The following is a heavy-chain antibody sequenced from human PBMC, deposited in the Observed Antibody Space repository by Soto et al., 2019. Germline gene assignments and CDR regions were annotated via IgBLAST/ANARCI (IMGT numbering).Heavy chain of an antibody. CDR1: GGSISSGGYY. J-gene: IGHJ4*02. V-gene: IGHV4-31*02. CDR2: IYYSGST. Sequence: LCGGSISSGGYYWSWIRQHPGKGLEWIGYIYYSGSTYYNPSLKSRVTISVDTSKNQFSLKLSSVTAADTAVYYCARTRKDRQDWGQGTLVTVSS. CDR3: ARTRKDRQD.